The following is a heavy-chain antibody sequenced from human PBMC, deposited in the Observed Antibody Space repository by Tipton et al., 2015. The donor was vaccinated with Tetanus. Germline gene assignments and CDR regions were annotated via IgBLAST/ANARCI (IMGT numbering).Heavy chain of an antibody. CDR1: GYSFPHYY. J-gene: IGHJ5*01. Sequence: EVQLVQSGAEVKKPGESLKISCQASGYSFPHYYIAWVRHMPGKGLEWMGTIHPGDSDIQYSPSFRGQVAISADKSINTAYLQWSSLKASDTAIYYCARRRTNTNLFFWFESWGQGTQVTVSS. D-gene: IGHD1/OR15-1a*01. CDR2: IHPGDSDI. V-gene: IGHV5-51*01. CDR3: ARRRTNTNLFFWFES.